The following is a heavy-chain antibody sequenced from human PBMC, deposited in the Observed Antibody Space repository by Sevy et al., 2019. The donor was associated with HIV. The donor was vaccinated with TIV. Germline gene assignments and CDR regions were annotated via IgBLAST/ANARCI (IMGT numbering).Heavy chain of an antibody. CDR3: ATTKDYYESSGSPFDS. CDR1: GYTLTKLA. V-gene: IGHV1-24*01. D-gene: IGHD3-22*01. J-gene: IGHJ4*02. Sequence: ASVKVSCRVSGYTLTKLAMHWVRQAPGKGLEWMGRFDPEDDETIYAQKFQGRVMMTEDTSTDTAYMELSSLRSEDTAVYYCATTKDYYESSGSPFDSWGQGTLVTVSS. CDR2: FDPEDDET.